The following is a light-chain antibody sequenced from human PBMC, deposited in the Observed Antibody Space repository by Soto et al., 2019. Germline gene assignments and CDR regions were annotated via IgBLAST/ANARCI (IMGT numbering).Light chain of an antibody. CDR2: NSK. V-gene: IGLV1-44*01. CDR3: AAWDDSLTGPV. Sequence: QSVLSQPPSASGSPGQTVIISCSGSRSDIGSNFVNWYQHLPGTAPKLFIYNSKQRPSGVPDRFSGSKSGTSASLAISGLQSEDEADYYCAAWDDSLTGPVFGTGTKVTVL. CDR1: RSDIGSNF. J-gene: IGLJ1*01.